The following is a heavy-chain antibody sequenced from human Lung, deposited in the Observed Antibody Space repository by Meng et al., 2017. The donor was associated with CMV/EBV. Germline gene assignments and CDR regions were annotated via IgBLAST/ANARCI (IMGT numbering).Heavy chain of an antibody. D-gene: IGHD3-22*01. V-gene: IGHV4-59*11. Sequence: SETLSLXCTVSGDSISSHYWSWIRLPPGKGLEWIGYIHYSGSSSYNPSLKSRVTMSLDTSKNEFSLKLRSVTAADTAVYYCARGRTPAYYDSSGYYYDWGQGXLVTGSS. CDR2: IHYSGSS. J-gene: IGHJ4*02. CDR3: ARGRTPAYYDSSGYYYD. CDR1: GDSISSHY.